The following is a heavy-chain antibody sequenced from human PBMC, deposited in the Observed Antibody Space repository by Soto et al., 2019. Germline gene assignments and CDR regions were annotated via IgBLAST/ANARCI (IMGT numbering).Heavy chain of an antibody. D-gene: IGHD3-10*01. CDR3: ARGFPSFLGFDY. CDR1: GGSISSGGYY. CDR2: IYYSGST. Sequence: QVQLQESGPGLVKPSQTLSLTCTVSGGSISSGGYYWSWIRQHPGKGLEWIGYIYYSGSTYYNPSLKSRLTISVDTSNNLFSLKLSSVTAADRAVYYCARGFPSFLGFDYWGQVTLVTVSS. V-gene: IGHV4-31*03. J-gene: IGHJ4*02.